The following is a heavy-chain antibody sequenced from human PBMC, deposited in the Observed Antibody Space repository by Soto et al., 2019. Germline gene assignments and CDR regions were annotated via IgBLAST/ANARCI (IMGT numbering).Heavy chain of an antibody. D-gene: IGHD3-10*01. V-gene: IGHV4-39*01. Sequence: PSETLSLTCTVSGDSISSSSYDGGWIRQPPGKGLEWIGSIYYSGSTYYNPSLKSRVTISVDTSKSQFSLKLSSVTAADTAVYYCAPHYGSGSWGVKNAFDIWGQGTMVTVSS. CDR1: GDSISSSSYD. J-gene: IGHJ3*02. CDR3: APHYGSGSWGVKNAFDI. CDR2: IYYSGST.